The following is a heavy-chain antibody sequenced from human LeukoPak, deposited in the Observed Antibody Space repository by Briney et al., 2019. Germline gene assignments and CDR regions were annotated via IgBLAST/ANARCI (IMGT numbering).Heavy chain of an antibody. CDR3: ARLTGLRWFGPF. CDR2: IYTSGST. V-gene: IGHV4-4*07. Sequence: SETLSLTCTVSGGSISSYYWSWIRQPVGKGLEWIGRIYTSGSTNYNPSLKSRVTISVDTSKNQFSLKLSSVTAADTAVYYCARLTGLRWFGPFWGQGTLVTVSS. D-gene: IGHD3-10*01. J-gene: IGHJ4*02. CDR1: GGSISSYY.